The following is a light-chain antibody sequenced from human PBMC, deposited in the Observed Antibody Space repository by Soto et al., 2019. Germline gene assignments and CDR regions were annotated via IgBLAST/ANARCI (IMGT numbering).Light chain of an antibody. CDR2: DAP. V-gene: IGKV1-5*01. Sequence: DIQMTQSPSTLSASVGDRVTITCRASQSISSWLAWYQQKPGKAPKLLIYDAPSLESGVPSRFSGSGSGTEFTLTIRSLQPDDFATYCCQQYNSYSPRTFGQGTRWIS. J-gene: IGKJ1*01. CDR3: QQYNSYSPRT. CDR1: QSISSW.